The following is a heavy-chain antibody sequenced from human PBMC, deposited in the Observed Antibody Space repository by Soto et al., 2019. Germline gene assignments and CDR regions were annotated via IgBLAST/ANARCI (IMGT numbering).Heavy chain of an antibody. Sequence: PSETLSLTCTVSGGSISSSSYYWGWIRQPPGKGLEWIGSIYYSGSTYHNPSLKSRVTISVDTSKNQFSLKLSSVTAADTAVYYCARRASSSWYLSYGMDVWGQGTTVTVSS. J-gene: IGHJ6*02. D-gene: IGHD6-13*01. CDR1: GGSISSSSYY. CDR3: ARRASSSWYLSYGMDV. CDR2: IYYSGST. V-gene: IGHV4-39*01.